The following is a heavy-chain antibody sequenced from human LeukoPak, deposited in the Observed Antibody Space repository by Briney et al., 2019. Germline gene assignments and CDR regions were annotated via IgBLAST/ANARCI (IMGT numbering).Heavy chain of an antibody. CDR1: GFTFSSYW. CDR2: INSDGSST. CDR3: AKEEWELGVIDY. Sequence: AGGSLRLSCAASGFTFSSYWMHWVRQAPGKGLVWVSRINSDGSSTSYADSVKGRFTISRDNSKNTLYLQMNSLRAEDTAVYFCAKEEWELGVIDYWGQGTLVTVSS. D-gene: IGHD1-26*01. J-gene: IGHJ4*02. V-gene: IGHV3-74*01.